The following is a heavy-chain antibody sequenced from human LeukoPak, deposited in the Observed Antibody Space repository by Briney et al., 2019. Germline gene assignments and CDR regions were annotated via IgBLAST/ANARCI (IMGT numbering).Heavy chain of an antibody. Sequence: ASVKVSCKVSGYTLTELSMHWVRQAPGKGLEWMGGFDPEDGETIYAQKFQGRVTMTEDTSTDTAYMELSSLRSEDTAVYYCATDHPTRYFGPFDYWGQGTLVTVPS. J-gene: IGHJ4*02. D-gene: IGHD3-9*01. CDR3: ATDHPTRYFGPFDY. V-gene: IGHV1-24*01. CDR1: GYTLTELS. CDR2: FDPEDGET.